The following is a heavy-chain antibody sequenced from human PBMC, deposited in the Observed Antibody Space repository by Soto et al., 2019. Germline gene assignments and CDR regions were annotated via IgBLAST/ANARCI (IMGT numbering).Heavy chain of an antibody. V-gene: IGHV3-23*01. Sequence: QTGGSLRRSCAASGFTFSNYAMSWVRQAPGKGLEWVSAISAAANTYYADSVKGRFTISRDNSKNTLSLQMNSLRAEDTAVYYCAKQVRDGTSSPYIFDYWGQGSLVTVSS. CDR2: ISAAANT. CDR1: GFTFSNYA. J-gene: IGHJ4*02. CDR3: AKQVRDGTSSPYIFDY. D-gene: IGHD6-6*01.